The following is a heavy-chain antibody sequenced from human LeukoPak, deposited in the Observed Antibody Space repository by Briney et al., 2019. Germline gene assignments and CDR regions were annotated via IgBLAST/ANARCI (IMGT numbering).Heavy chain of an antibody. CDR3: ARGPSPYCSSTSCYEGYYYYYMDV. D-gene: IGHD2-2*01. Sequence: ASVKVSCKASGYTFTSYDINWVRQATGQGLEWMGWINPNSGNTGYAQKFQGRVTMTRNTSISTAYMELSSLRSEDTAVYYCARGPSPYCSSTSCYEGYYYYYMDVWGKGTTVTVSS. CDR2: INPNSGNT. V-gene: IGHV1-8*01. J-gene: IGHJ6*03. CDR1: GYTFTSYD.